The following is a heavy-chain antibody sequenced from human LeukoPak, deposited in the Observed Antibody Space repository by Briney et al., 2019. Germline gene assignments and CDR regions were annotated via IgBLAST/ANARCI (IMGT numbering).Heavy chain of an antibody. D-gene: IGHD2-2*01. Sequence: GGSLRLSCAASGFTFNGYWMSWVRQAPGKGLEWVANIKEDGSAQYYVGSVKGRFTISRDNAKNSLSLQMNSLRAEDTAVYYCATSSNAPGNHWGQGTLVTVSS. CDR3: ATSSNAPGNH. CDR1: GFTFNGYW. J-gene: IGHJ5*02. V-gene: IGHV3-7*01. CDR2: IKEDGSAQ.